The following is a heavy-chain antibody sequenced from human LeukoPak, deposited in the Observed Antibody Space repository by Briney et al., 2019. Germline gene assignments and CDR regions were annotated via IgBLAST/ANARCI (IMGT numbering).Heavy chain of an antibody. Sequence: PGGSLRLSCAASGFTFSSYGMHWVRQAPGKGLEWVAVVWYDGSNKYYADSVKGRFTISRDNSKNTLYLQVNSLRAEDTAVYFCATLSGGYCSSLSCHGVPKHSWHYGLDVWGQGTTVTVSS. CDR2: VWYDGSNK. CDR1: GFTFSSYG. J-gene: IGHJ6*02. V-gene: IGHV3-33*01. CDR3: ATLSGGYCSSLSCHGVPKHSWHYGLDV. D-gene: IGHD2-2*01.